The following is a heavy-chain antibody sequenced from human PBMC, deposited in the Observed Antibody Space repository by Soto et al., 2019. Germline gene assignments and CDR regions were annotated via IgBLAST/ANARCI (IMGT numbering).Heavy chain of an antibody. CDR1: GFTFSSYS. J-gene: IGHJ4*02. V-gene: IGHV3-30-3*01. CDR2: ISYDGSNK. CDR3: ARELVPYDFWSGPIDY. D-gene: IGHD3-3*01. Sequence: GGSLRLSCAASGFTFSSYSVHWVRQAPGKGLEWVAVISYDGSNKYYADSVKGRFTISRDNSKNTLYLQMNSLRAEDTAVYYCARELVPYDFWSGPIDYWGQGTLVTVSS.